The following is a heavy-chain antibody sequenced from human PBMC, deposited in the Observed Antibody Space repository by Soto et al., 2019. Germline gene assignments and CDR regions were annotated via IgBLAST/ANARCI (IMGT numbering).Heavy chain of an antibody. CDR3: AKETGRFRVPAATSGYDY. CDR1: GFIFDTYL. Sequence: EVQLLESGGGLGQPGGSLRLSCAASGFIFDTYLMSWARQAPGKGLEWVSAISGSGGTTYYADSVKGRFTISRDNSKNTLYLQMSSLRAEDTAVHYCAKETGRFRVPAATSGYDYWGQGTLVTVSS. CDR2: ISGSGGTT. D-gene: IGHD2-2*01. V-gene: IGHV3-23*01. J-gene: IGHJ4*02.